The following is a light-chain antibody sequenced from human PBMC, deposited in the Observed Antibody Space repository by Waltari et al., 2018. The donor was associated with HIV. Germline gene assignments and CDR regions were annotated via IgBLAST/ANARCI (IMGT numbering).Light chain of an antibody. J-gene: IGKJ1*01. CDR3: QHYHLFSWT. V-gene: IGKV1-5*03. CDR1: QGLSDW. Sequence: DIQMTQSPSTLSASVGDRVTIPCRASQGLSDWLAWYEQRPGKAPKLLIYKTSRLESGVPSRFSGSGSGTEFALTISSLQPDDFATYYCQHYHLFSWTFGQGTKV. CDR2: KTS.